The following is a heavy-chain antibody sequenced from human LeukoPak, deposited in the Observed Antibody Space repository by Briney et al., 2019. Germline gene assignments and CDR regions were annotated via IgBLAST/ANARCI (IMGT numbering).Heavy chain of an antibody. V-gene: IGHV4-34*01. Sequence: SETLSLTCAVYGGSFSGYYWSWTRQPPGKGLEWIGEINHSGSTNYNPSLKSRVTISVDTSKNQFSLKLSSVTAADTAVYYCARLSRITMVRGVIFDPWGQGTLVTVSS. J-gene: IGHJ5*02. CDR2: INHSGST. D-gene: IGHD3-10*01. CDR1: GGSFSGYY. CDR3: ARLSRITMVRGVIFDP.